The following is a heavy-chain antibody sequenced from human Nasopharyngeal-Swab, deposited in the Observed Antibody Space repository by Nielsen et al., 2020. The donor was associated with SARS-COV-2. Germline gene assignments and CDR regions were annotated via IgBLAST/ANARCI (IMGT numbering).Heavy chain of an antibody. CDR2: IYYNGNT. Sequence: WIRQPAGKGMEWIGKIYYNGNTYQNPPLKSRLTISVDKSKNQFSLQLSSVTASDTAVYYCVRSSSWYYFDYWAQGTQVTVSS. CDR3: VRSSSWYYFDY. V-gene: IGHV4-39*01. J-gene: IGHJ4*02. D-gene: IGHD6-13*01.